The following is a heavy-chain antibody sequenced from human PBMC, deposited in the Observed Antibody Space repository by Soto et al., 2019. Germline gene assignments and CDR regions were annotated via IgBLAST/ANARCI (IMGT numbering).Heavy chain of an antibody. CDR2: INPASGGA. J-gene: IGHJ4*02. CDR1: GYTFTGRY. V-gene: IGHV1-2*02. CDR3: ARDLGGSSSYLGY. D-gene: IGHD6-6*01. Sequence: SVKVSCKASGYTFTGRYIHWVRQAPGQGLEWMGWINPASGGATYAQKFQGRVSLTRDTSNSIAYMELSSLRSDDTAVYFCARDLGGSSSYLGYWGQGTPVTVSS.